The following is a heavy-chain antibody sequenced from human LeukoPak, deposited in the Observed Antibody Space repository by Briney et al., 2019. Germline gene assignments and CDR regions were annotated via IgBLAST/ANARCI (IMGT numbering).Heavy chain of an antibody. CDR1: GFSFIFSTYW. CDR2: IRFDGSNN. D-gene: IGHD3-10*01. CDR3: AKEWYVGSPPDY. V-gene: IGHV3-30*02. Sequence: PGGSLRLSCTSSGFSFIFSTYWMSWVRQAPGKGLEWVASIRFDGSNNYYADSVKGRFTISRDNSRNTLYLQMTSLRPEDTALYYCAKEWYVGSPPDYWGQGTQVTVSS. J-gene: IGHJ4*02.